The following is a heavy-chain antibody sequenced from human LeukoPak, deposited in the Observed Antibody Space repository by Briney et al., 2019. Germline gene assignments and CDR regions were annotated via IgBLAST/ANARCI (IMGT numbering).Heavy chain of an antibody. V-gene: IGHV4-59*08. CDR3: ARYSGYDSVSYYYGMDV. D-gene: IGHD5-12*01. CDR1: GGSISSYY. J-gene: IGHJ6*02. Sequence: ASETLSLTCTVAGGSISSYYWSWIGQPPGKGLEWIGYIYYSGSTNYNPSLKSRVTISVDTSKNQFSLKLSSVTAADTAVYYCARYSGYDSVSYYYGMDVWGQGTTVTVSS. CDR2: IYYSGST.